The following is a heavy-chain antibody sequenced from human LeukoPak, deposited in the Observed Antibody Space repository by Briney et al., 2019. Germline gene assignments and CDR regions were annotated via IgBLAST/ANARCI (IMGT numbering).Heavy chain of an antibody. J-gene: IGHJ5*02. V-gene: IGHV4-59*01. D-gene: IGHD5-24*01. CDR2: VHYIGTI. Sequence: SSETLSLTCTVSGGSISGYYWSWVRQPPGKGLEWIGYVHYIGTIKYNPSLKSRVTISVDTSKNQFSLKLNSVTAADTAVYYCAKTLDDGYNPAWGQGALVTVSS. CDR1: GGSISGYY. CDR3: AKTLDDGYNPA.